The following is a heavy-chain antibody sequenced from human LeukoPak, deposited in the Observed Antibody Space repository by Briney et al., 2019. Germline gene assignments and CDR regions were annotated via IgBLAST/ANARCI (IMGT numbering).Heavy chain of an antibody. J-gene: IGHJ3*02. V-gene: IGHV5-51*01. D-gene: IGHD3-22*01. CDR1: GYRFTSYW. Sequence: GEALQISCKGSGYRFTSYWIGWGRQMPGKGREWRGIIYPGDCDTRYSPSFQGQVTISADKSIITAYLQSSSLKASDTAMYYCARAEDSSGYYLAGAFDIWGQGTMVTVSS. CDR3: ARAEDSSGYYLAGAFDI. CDR2: IYPGDCDT.